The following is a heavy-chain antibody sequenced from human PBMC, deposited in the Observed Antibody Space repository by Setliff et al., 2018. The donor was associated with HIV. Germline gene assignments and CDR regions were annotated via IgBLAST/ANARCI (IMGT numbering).Heavy chain of an antibody. Sequence: SETLSLTCTVSGGSISSGSYYWSWIRQPAGKGLECIGRIYTSGSTNYNPSLKSRVTISVDTSKNQFSLKLSSVTAADTAVYYCASVGWSGYYYDYYYYYYMDVWGKGTTVTVSS. V-gene: IGHV4-61*02. CDR3: ASVGWSGYYYDYYYYYYMDV. J-gene: IGHJ6*03. CDR2: IYTSGST. D-gene: IGHD3-22*01. CDR1: GGSISSGSYY.